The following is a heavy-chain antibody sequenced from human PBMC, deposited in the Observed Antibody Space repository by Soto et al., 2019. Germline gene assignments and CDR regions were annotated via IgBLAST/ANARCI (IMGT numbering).Heavy chain of an antibody. J-gene: IGHJ2*01. D-gene: IGHD2-2*01. CDR1: GFTVDDYA. CDR2: VSSNSGKI. V-gene: IGHV3-9*01. Sequence: EVQLVESGGGLVQPGRSLRLSCAAAGFTVDDYAMHWVRQPPGKGLEWVSGVSSNSGKIDYADSVQGRFSISRDNAKNSLYLQMNNLRAEDTACYYCAKAAALSLPATMSLGNWYFDLWGRGTLVTVS. CDR3: AKAAALSLPATMSLGNWYFDL.